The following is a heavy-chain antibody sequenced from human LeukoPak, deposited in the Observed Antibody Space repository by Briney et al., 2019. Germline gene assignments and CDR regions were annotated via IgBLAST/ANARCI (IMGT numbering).Heavy chain of an antibody. D-gene: IGHD3-10*01. CDR2: IIPILGIA. CDR1: GGTFSSYA. V-gene: IGHV1-69*04. CDR3: ARDLYGSGSSAYYYYGMDV. J-gene: IGHJ6*02. Sequence: SVKVSCKASGGTFSSYAISWVRQAPGQGLEWMGRIIPILGIANYAQKFQGRVTITADKSTSTAYMELSSLRSEDTAVYYCARDLYGSGSSAYYYYGMDVWGQGTTVTVSS.